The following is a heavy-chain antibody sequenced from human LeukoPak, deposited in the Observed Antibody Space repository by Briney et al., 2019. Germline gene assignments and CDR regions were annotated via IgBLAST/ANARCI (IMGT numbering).Heavy chain of an antibody. CDR3: ARATGRGIAVVRYNWFDP. V-gene: IGHV4-39*01. CDR2: IYYSGST. CDR1: GGSISSSSYY. D-gene: IGHD6-19*01. J-gene: IGHJ5*02. Sequence: SETLSLTCTVSGGSISSSSYYWGWIRQPPGKGLEWIGSIYYSGSTYYNPSLKSRVTISVDTSKNQFSLKLSSVTAADTAVYYCARATGRGIAVVRYNWFDPWGQGTLVTVSS.